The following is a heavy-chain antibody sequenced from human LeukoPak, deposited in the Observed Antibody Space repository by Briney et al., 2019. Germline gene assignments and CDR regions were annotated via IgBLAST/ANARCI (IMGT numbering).Heavy chain of an antibody. D-gene: IGHD2-21*01. Sequence: GGSLRLSCAASGLTFSTFDFHWVRQSTGEGLEWVAGIGKTGDTYYAGSVKGRFTISRENAEDSFYLQMYSLRIGDTAVYYCARGVHIGFDVWGRGTMVTVSS. CDR2: IGKTGDT. CDR1: GLTFSTFD. V-gene: IGHV3-13*04. CDR3: ARGVHIGFDV. J-gene: IGHJ3*01.